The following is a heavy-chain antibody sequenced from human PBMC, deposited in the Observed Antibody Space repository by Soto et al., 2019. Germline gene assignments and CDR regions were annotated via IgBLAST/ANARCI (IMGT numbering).Heavy chain of an antibody. J-gene: IGHJ3*02. CDR2: IYYSGST. CDR1: GGSISSYY. D-gene: IGHD3-10*01. V-gene: IGHV4-59*08. Sequence: PSETLSLTCTVSGGSISSYYWSWIRQPPGKGLEWIGYIYYSGSTNYNPSLKSRVTISVDTSKNQFSLKLSSVTAADTAVYCCARRYGGAFDIWGQGTMVTVSS. CDR3: ARRYGGAFDI.